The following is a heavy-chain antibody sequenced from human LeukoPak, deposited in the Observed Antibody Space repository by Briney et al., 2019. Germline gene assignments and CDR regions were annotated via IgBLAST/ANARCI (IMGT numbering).Heavy chain of an antibody. Sequence: PGGSLRLSCAASGFTFSNHAMSWVRQTPGKGLQWISVISGSGRTTEYADSVKGRFTISRDNPKNTLSLQMNSLRVEDTAIYYCVKNVVVKRYIDYWGQGTLVTVSS. J-gene: IGHJ4*02. CDR3: VKNVVVKRYIDY. CDR1: GFTFSNHA. D-gene: IGHD2-15*01. CDR2: ISGSGRTT. V-gene: IGHV3-23*01.